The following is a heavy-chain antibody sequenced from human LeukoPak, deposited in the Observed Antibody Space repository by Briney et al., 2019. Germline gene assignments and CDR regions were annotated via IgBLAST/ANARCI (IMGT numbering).Heavy chain of an antibody. CDR1: GGSISSGGYS. V-gene: IGHV4-30-2*01. Sequence: PSETLSLTCAVSGGSISSGGYSWSWIRQPPGKGLEWIGYIYHSGSTYYNPSLKSRVTISVDRSKNQLSLKLSSVTAADTAVYYCARDGGYDSSGYFDYWGQGTLVTVSS. CDR2: IYHSGST. D-gene: IGHD3-22*01. CDR3: ARDGGYDSSGYFDY. J-gene: IGHJ4*02.